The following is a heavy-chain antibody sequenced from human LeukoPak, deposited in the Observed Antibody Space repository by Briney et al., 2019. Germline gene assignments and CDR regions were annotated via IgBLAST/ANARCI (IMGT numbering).Heavy chain of an antibody. CDR2: ISPSDNGI. CDR1: GFTFSVYS. J-gene: IGHJ4*02. V-gene: IGHV3-48*04. D-gene: IGHD2-15*01. CDR3: ARGKSGYCSGGSCRHYFDY. Sequence: GGSLRLSCVASGFTFSVYSMTWVRHAPGKGRGWVSYISPSDNGIYYADSVEGRFTISRHNAKNSLYLQMNSLRAEDTAVYYCARGKSGYCSGGSCRHYFDYWGQGTLVTVSS.